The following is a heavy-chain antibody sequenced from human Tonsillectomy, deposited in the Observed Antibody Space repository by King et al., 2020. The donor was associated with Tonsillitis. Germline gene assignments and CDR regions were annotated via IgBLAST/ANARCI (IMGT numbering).Heavy chain of an antibody. J-gene: IGHJ2*01. CDR2: ISGSGGST. CDR3: AKYPRGYSYGYGPGYFDL. Sequence: VQLVESGGGLVQPGGSLRLPCAASGFSFSIHAMSWVRQAPGKGLEWVSDISGSGGSTNNVDSVKGRFTISRDNSKNTLYLQMNSLRAEDTAVYYCAKYPRGYSYGYGPGYFDLWGRGALVTVSS. D-gene: IGHD5-18*01. CDR1: GFSFSIHA. V-gene: IGHV3-23*04.